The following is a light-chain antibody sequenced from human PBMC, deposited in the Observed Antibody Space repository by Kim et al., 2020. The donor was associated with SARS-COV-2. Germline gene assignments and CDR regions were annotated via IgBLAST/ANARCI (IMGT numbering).Light chain of an antibody. CDR2: DSA. J-gene: IGKJ4*01. CDR1: HSFCIR. CDR3: QQHSKWPPAPS. Sequence: PGDAAPLPCRARHSFCIRFALYPPTRCQAPRLLIYDSAIRAPGIPDRVIGSGSGTDFPLPLRSLGPEDFATYYCQQHSKWPPAPSFGGGTKVDIK. V-gene: IGKV3-11*01.